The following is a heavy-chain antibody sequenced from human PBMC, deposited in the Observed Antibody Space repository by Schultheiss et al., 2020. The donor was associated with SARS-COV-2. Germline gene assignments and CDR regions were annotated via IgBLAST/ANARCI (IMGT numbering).Heavy chain of an antibody. CDR3: ASGLTYYDYVRAPPDY. CDR1: GGSISSSSYY. D-gene: IGHD3-16*01. CDR2: IYYSGST. J-gene: IGHJ4*02. V-gene: IGHV4-39*01. Sequence: SETLSLTCTVSGGSISSSSYYWGWIRQPPGKGLEWIGSIYYSGSTYYNPSLKSRVTISVDTSKNQFSLKLSSVTAADTAVYYCASGLTYYDYVRAPPDYWGQGTLVTVSS.